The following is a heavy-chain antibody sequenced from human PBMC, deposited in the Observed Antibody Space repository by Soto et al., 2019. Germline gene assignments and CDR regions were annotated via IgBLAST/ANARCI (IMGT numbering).Heavy chain of an antibody. J-gene: IGHJ6*03. V-gene: IGHV3-21*01. CDR1: GFTFSSYS. CDR3: ARDDGDYSSYYYMDV. Sequence: GGSLRLSCAASGFTFSSYSMNWVRQAPGKGLEWVSSISSSSSYIYYADSVKGRFTISRDNAKNSLYLQMNSLRAEDTAVYYCARDDGDYSSYYYMDVWGKGTTVTVSS. CDR2: ISSSSSYI. D-gene: IGHD4-17*01.